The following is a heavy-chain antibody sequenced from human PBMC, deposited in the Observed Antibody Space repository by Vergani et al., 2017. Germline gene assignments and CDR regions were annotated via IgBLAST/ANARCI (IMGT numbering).Heavy chain of an antibody. CDR3: AKGSYSSPNYYYYYYMDV. D-gene: IGHD6-13*01. CDR2: IRWNSGSI. Sequence: EVQLVESGGGLVQPARSLRLSCAASGFTFDDYAMHWVRQAPGKGLEWVSGIRWNSGSIGYADSVKGRFTISRDNAKNSLYLQMNSLRAEDTALYYCAKGSYSSPNYYYYYYMDVWGKGTTVTVSS. V-gene: IGHV3-9*01. CDR1: GFTFDDYA. J-gene: IGHJ6*03.